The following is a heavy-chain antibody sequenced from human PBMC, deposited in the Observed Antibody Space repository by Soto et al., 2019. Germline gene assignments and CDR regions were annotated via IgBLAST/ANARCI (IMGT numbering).Heavy chain of an antibody. J-gene: IGHJ4*02. D-gene: IGHD6-13*01. Sequence: EVHLVQSGGGLVQPGGSLKLSCAASGFIFSGSAMHWVRQASGKGLEWVGRIGRKAKNYATEYGASVEGRFTISRDDSKNTTFLLMNSLKSEDTAVYFCVRQSLVVSPLDHWGQGTLVTVSS. CDR3: VRQSLVVSPLDH. V-gene: IGHV3-73*02. CDR2: IGRKAKNYAT. CDR1: GFIFSGSA.